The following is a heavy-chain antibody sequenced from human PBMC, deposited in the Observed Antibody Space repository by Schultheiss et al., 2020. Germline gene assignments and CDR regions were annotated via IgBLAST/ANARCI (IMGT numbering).Heavy chain of an antibody. CDR1: GGSISSGGYY. V-gene: IGHV4-61*08. Sequence: SETLSLTCTVSGGSISSGGYYWSWIRQHPGKGLEWIGYIYYSGSTNYNPSLKSRVTMSVDTSKNQFSLKLSSVTAADTAVYYCARAVEYTAMVTYYFDYWGQGTLVTVSS. D-gene: IGHD5-18*01. CDR3: ARAVEYTAMVTYYFDY. J-gene: IGHJ4*02. CDR2: IYYSGST.